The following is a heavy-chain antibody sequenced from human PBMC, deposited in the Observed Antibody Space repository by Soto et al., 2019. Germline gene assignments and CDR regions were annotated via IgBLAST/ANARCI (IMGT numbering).Heavy chain of an antibody. V-gene: IGHV1-3*01. CDR1: GYTFTSYA. D-gene: IGHD2-2*01. Sequence: ASVKVSCKASGYTFTSYAMHWVRQAPGQRLEGMGWINAGNGNTKYLQKFQGRVTITRDTSASTAYMELSSLRSEDRVFYYCARGLTPLTISGVLVVPPAIAWFDPWGQGTLVTVPS. CDR2: INAGNGNT. J-gene: IGHJ5*02. CDR3: ARGLTPLTISGVLVVPPAIAWFDP.